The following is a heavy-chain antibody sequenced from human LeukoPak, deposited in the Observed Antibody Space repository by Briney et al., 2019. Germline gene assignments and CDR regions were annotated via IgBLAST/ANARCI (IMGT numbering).Heavy chain of an antibody. CDR3: ATVSSWTSYFDY. Sequence: ASVKVSCKVSGYTLTELSMHWVRQAPGKGLEWMGGFDPEDGETIYAQKFQGRVTMTEDTSTDTACMELSSLRSEDTAVYYCATVSSWTSYFDYWGQGTLVTVSS. V-gene: IGHV1-24*01. CDR1: GYTLTELS. D-gene: IGHD6-13*01. CDR2: FDPEDGET. J-gene: IGHJ4*02.